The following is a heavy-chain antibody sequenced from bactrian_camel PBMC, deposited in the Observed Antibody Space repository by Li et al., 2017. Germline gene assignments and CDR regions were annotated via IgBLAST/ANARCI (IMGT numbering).Heavy chain of an antibody. J-gene: IGHJ6*01. CDR1: KSTFSIYS. Sequence: HVQLVESGGGSVQAGGSLRLSCTTSKSTFSIYSMGWFRQIPGGELEGVATIAPDDLRSFPASVKGRFTISQDNAKNIIYLQMSSLTPDDTAMYYCAAGTRIIVGDYCDGITTWGQGTQVTVS. CDR2: IAPDDLR. D-gene: IGHD3*01. V-gene: IGHV3S53*01. CDR3: AAGTRIIVGDYCDGITT.